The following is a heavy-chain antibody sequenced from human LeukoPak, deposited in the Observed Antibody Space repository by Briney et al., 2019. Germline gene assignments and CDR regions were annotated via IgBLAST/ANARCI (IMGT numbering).Heavy chain of an antibody. CDR2: ISGSSDTI. D-gene: IGHD2-2*01. CDR1: GFSFSSYS. J-gene: IGHJ3*02. CDR3: ARLGYCSSTSCHEGAFDI. Sequence: PGGSLRLSCAASGFSFSSYSMNWVRQAPGKGLEWVSYISGSSDTIYYADSVKGRFTISRDNAKNSLYLQMNSLRAEDTAVYYCARLGYCSSTSCHEGAFDIWGQGTMVTVSS. V-gene: IGHV3-48*04.